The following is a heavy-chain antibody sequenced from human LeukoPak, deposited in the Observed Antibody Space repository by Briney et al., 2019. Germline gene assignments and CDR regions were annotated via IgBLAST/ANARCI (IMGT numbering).Heavy chain of an antibody. J-gene: IGHJ4*02. CDR1: GFTFSMSA. V-gene: IGHV3-23*01. D-gene: IGHD2-2*03. Sequence: PGGSLRLSCGASGFTFSMSAMTWVRQAPGKGPEWVSAISDTGGSTFYADSVKGRFTMSRDNSKNTLYLQMNSLRDEDTAVYYCVKDSHWILFDDWGQGTLVTVSS. CDR2: ISDTGGST. CDR3: VKDSHWILFDD.